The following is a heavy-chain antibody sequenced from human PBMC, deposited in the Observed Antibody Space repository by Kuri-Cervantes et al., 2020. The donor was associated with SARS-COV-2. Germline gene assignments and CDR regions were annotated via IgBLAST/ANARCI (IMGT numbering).Heavy chain of an antibody. CDR3: ARDWGELGKDY. D-gene: IGHD7-27*01. J-gene: IGHJ4*02. Sequence: GESLKISCAASGFAFSSYWMSWVRQAPGKGLEWVANIKQDGSEKYYVDSVKGRFTISRDNAKNSLYLQMSSLRAEDTAVYYCARDWGELGKDYWGQGTLVTVSS. CDR2: IKQDGSEK. V-gene: IGHV3-7*01. CDR1: GFAFSSYW.